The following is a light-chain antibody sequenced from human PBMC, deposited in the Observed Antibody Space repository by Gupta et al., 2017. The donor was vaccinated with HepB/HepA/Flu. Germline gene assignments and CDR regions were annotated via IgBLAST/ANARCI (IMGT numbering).Light chain of an antibody. V-gene: IGLV2-18*02. Sequence: YNRVSWYQQPPGTAPKLIIYEVSNRPSGVPDRFSGSKSGNTASLTISGLQADDEAVYWCCSTGGSLAWVFGGGTKLTVL. CDR1: YNR. CDR2: EVS. J-gene: IGLJ3*02. CDR3: CSTGGSLAWV.